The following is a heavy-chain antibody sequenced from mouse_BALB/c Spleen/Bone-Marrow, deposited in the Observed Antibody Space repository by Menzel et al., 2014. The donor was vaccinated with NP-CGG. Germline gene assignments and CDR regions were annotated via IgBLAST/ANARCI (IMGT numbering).Heavy chain of an antibody. D-gene: IGHD2-3*01. CDR2: IDPANGNT. Sequence: VQLKDSGAELVKPGASVKLSCTASGFNIKDTYMHWVKQRPEQGLEWIGRIDPANGNTKYDPKFQGKATITADTSSNTAYLQPSSLTSEDAAVYYCARWLLPYGLDYWGQGTSVTVSS. J-gene: IGHJ4*01. V-gene: IGHV14-3*02. CDR3: ARWLLPYGLDY. CDR1: GFNIKDTY.